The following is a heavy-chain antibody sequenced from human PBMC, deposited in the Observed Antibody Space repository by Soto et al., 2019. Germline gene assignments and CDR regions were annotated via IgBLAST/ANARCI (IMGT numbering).Heavy chain of an antibody. V-gene: IGHV2-5*02. CDR3: AHRTSYYAFWSGYLEGWFDP. Sequence: QITLKESGPTLVQPTQTLTLTCTFSGFSLSTSGVGVGWIRQPPGKALEWLALTYCDDDKRYSPSLKSRLTNTKDTSKNQVVLTMTNMDPVDTATYYCAHRTSYYAFWSGYLEGWFDPWGQGTLVTVSS. J-gene: IGHJ5*02. CDR2: TYCDDDK. CDR1: GFSLSTSGVG. D-gene: IGHD3-3*01.